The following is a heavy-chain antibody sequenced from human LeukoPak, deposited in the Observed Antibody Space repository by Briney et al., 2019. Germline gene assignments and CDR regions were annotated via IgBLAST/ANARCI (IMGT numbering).Heavy chain of an antibody. CDR2: IRSSGSTT. J-gene: IGHJ5*01. CDR1: GFTFSSYS. V-gene: IGHV3-48*04. D-gene: IGHD3-22*01. CDR3: ARKTSSGPFDS. Sequence: GGSLRLSCAASGFTFSSYSMNWVRQAPGKGLEWVSYIRSSGSTTYYADSVKGRFTISRDNAKNSLYLQMNSLRAEDTAVYYCARKTSSGPFDSWGQGTLVTVSS.